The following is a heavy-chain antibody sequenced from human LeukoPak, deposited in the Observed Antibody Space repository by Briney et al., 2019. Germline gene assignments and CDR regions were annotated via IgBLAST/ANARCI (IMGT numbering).Heavy chain of an antibody. CDR1: SASISSRPYC. J-gene: IGHJ4*02. D-gene: IGHD5-12*01. Sequence: PSETLSLTCTVSSASISSRPYCWGWIRQPPGRGLEWLGSFYYSGSTYYKPSLKSRVTISVDTSKNQISLKLSSVTAADTAVYYCARRLSGYDYWGQGTLVTVSS. CDR2: FYYSGST. V-gene: IGHV4-39*01. CDR3: ARRLSGYDY.